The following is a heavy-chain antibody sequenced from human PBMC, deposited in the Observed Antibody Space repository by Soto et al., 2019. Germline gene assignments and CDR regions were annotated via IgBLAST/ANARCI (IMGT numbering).Heavy chain of an antibody. D-gene: IGHD2-8*01. CDR1: GGSISGYY. CDR3: ARGARYCTNGVCYTSYYFDY. Sequence: SETLSLTCTVSGGSISGYYWSWIRQPPGKGLEWIGYVYYSGSTNYNPSLKSRVTISVDRSKNQFSLKLSSVTAADTAVYYCARGARYCTNGVCYTSYYFDYWGQGTLVTVSS. J-gene: IGHJ4*01. CDR2: VYYSGST. V-gene: IGHV4-59*01.